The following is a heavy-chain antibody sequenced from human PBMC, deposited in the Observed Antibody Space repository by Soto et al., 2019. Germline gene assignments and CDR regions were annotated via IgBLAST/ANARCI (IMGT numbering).Heavy chain of an antibody. D-gene: IGHD6-6*01. V-gene: IGHV1-69*06. Sequence: ASVKVSCKASGGTFSSYAISWVRQAPGQGLEWMGGIIPIFGTANYAQKFQGRVTITADKSTSTAYMELSSLRSEDTAVYYCASSLVELVGPYYYGMDVWGQGTTVTVSS. CDR3: ASSLVELVGPYYYGMDV. CDR2: IIPIFGTA. CDR1: GGTFSSYA. J-gene: IGHJ6*02.